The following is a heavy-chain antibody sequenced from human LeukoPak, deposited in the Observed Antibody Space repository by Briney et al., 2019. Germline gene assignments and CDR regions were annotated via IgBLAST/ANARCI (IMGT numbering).Heavy chain of an antibody. CDR2: IYSGGST. V-gene: IGHV3-53*01. CDR1: GFTFSSKH. J-gene: IGHJ4*02. CDR3: ARSPAGYN. Sequence: GGSVRLSCAASGFTFSSKHMSWVRQAPGKGPEWVSVIYSGGSTDYSDSVTGGFTISRDNLENTLYLQMNILRADDTPVYYCARSPAGYNWGQGTLGTLSS. D-gene: IGHD1-1*01.